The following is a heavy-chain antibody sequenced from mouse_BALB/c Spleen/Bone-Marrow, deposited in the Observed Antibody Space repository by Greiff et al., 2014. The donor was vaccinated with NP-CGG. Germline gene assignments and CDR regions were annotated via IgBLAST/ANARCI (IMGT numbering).Heavy chain of an antibody. CDR3: ARNHRGYYFDY. D-gene: IGHD3-1*01. Sequence: VQLQESGPDLVQPSQSLSITCTVSGFSLTTYGVHWVRQSPGKGLEWLGVIWSGGSTDYNAAFISRLSISKDNSKSQVFFKMNSLQANDTAIYYCARNHRGYYFDYWGQGTTLTVSS. CDR1: GFSLTTYG. V-gene: IGHV2-2*02. CDR2: IWSGGST. J-gene: IGHJ2*01.